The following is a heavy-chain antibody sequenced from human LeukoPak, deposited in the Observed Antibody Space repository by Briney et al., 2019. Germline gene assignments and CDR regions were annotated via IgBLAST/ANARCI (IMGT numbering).Heavy chain of an antibody. V-gene: IGHV5-51*01. CDR1: GYSFSDNW. Sequence: GESLKISCKGSGYSFSDNWIGWVRQIPGKGLEWMGIIYSGDSDTRYSPSFQGQVTISVDKSVSAAYLQWSSLKASDTAMYYCASPPTRECSSISCPLSYWGQGTLVTVSS. D-gene: IGHD2-2*01. CDR3: ASPPTRECSSISCPLSY. CDR2: IYSGDSDT. J-gene: IGHJ4*02.